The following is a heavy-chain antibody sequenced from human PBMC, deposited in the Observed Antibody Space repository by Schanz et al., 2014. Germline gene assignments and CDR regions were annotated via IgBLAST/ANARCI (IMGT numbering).Heavy chain of an antibody. CDR1: GASISFYD. CDR3: ARQGDVYRLDY. CDR2: IYHSGSP. Sequence: QVQLQESGPGLVKPSETLSLTCTVSGASISFYDWNWIRQSPGKGLEWIGYIYHSGSPIYNPSLQSQVTKSIDTSNNHSPRKRESGTAADTAMYFCARQGDVYRLDYWGQGTLVTVTS. V-gene: IGHV4-59*08. D-gene: IGHD1-26*01. J-gene: IGHJ4*02.